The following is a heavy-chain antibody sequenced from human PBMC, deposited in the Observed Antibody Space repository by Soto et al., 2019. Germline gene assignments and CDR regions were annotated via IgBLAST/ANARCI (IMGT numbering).Heavy chain of an antibody. D-gene: IGHD5-18*01. V-gene: IGHV4-4*02. CDR3: ARSSGWYAVHS. CDR2: VFHTGTT. J-gene: IGHJ4*02. CDR1: GDSVSSPYY. Sequence: QVQLQESGPGLVKPSGTLSLTCAVSGDSVSSPYYWSWVRQPPGKGLEWIGEVFHTGTTSYNPSLRSRVTISMDNSNNQFSLDLTSVTDADTAVYYCARSSGWYAVHSWGPGTLVIVSS.